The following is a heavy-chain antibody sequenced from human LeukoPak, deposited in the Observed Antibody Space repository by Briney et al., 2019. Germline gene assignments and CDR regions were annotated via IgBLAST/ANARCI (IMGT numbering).Heavy chain of an antibody. V-gene: IGHV3-23*01. CDR1: GFTFSNYA. CDR3: ARGYSFDY. D-gene: IGHD3-22*01. Sequence: GGSLRLSCSASGFTFSNYAMTWVRQAPGKGLEWVSAIGAKGTYYADSVEGRFTISRDNSRSTLYLQMSSLRADDTAVYYCARGYSFDYCGQGTLVTVSS. CDR2: IGAKGT. J-gene: IGHJ4*02.